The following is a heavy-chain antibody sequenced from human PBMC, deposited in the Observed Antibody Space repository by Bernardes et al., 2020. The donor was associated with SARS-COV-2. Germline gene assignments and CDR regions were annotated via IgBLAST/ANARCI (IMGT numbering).Heavy chain of an antibody. J-gene: IGHJ4*02. CDR3: ARSQDSDDWLRDGFDY. CDR2: ILSISGYI. CDR1: GFTFCTYS. V-gene: IGHV3-21*01. Sequence: GGSMRLSCAASGFTFCTYSISWVRQAPGKCLEWVSSILSISGYIYYADSVKGRFTISRDHGKHSLYLQMNSLRAEDTAVYYCARSQDSDDWLRDGFDYWGKGTLVTVSS. D-gene: IGHD3-9*01.